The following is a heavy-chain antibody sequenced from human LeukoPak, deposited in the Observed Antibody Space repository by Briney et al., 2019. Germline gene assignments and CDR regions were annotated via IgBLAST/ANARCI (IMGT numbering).Heavy chain of an antibody. D-gene: IGHD5-18*01. Sequence: ETLSLTCAVYGGSFSGYYWSWIRQPPGKGLEWVANIKEDGSEKYYVDSVKGRFTISRDNAKNSLYLQMNSLRAEDTAVYYCARDGGYSYGKKGCFEKWGQGTLVTVSS. CDR3: ARDGGYSYGKKGCFEK. V-gene: IGHV3-7*01. CDR2: IKEDGSEK. CDR1: GGSFSGYY. J-gene: IGHJ4*02.